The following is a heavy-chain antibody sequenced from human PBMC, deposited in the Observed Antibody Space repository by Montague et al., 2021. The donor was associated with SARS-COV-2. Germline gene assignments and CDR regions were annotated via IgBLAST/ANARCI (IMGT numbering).Heavy chain of an antibody. Sequence: SETLSLTCAVSGGSITSSNYYWGWIRQPPRKGLEWIGSIYYSGTTDYNPSLKTRVSISVDTSKNQFSLRLISVTAADTAVYYCARLFGRVYYYCGLDVWGQGTMVTVSS. V-gene: IGHV4-39*01. CDR2: IYYSGTT. J-gene: IGHJ6*02. CDR3: ARLFGRVYYYCGLDV. D-gene: IGHD2-8*01. CDR1: GGSITSSNYY.